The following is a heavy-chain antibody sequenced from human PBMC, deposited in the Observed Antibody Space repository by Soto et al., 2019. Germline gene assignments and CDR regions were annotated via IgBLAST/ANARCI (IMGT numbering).Heavy chain of an antibody. V-gene: IGHV4-34*01. Sequence: TSETLSLTCAVYGGSFSGYYWNWIRQPPGKGLEWIGEINHSGSTNYNPSLKSRVTISVDTSKNQFSLKLSSVTAADTAVYYCARDSRFLEWLSTPFYYYYGMDVWGQGTTVTVSS. CDR2: INHSGST. CDR3: ARDSRFLEWLSTPFYYYYGMDV. J-gene: IGHJ6*02. D-gene: IGHD3-3*01. CDR1: GGSFSGYY.